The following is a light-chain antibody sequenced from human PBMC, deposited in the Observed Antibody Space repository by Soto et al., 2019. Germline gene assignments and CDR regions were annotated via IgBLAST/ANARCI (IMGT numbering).Light chain of an antibody. CDR3: HQYGSSITWT. J-gene: IGKJ1*01. CDR1: QSVTSNY. CDR2: AAS. Sequence: EVVLTQSPRTVSLSPGERATLSCRASQSVTSNYLAWYQQKPGQAPRLLIYAASSRATGIPDRFSGSGSGTDFTLSISRLEPEDFAVYYCHQYGSSITWTFGQGTKVEIK. V-gene: IGKV3-20*01.